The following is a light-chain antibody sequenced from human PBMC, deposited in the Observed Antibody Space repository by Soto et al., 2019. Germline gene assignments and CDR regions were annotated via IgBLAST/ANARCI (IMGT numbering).Light chain of an antibody. V-gene: IGKV3-11*01. CDR2: DSS. CDR1: QSVSRY. J-gene: IGKJ4*01. Sequence: EIVLTQSPATLSLSPGDRATLSFRASQSVSRYLAWYQQKPGQAPRLLIYDSSNRATGIPARFSGSGSGTEFNLTISSLQSEDFGVYYCQQYNNWPRATFGGGTKVDIK. CDR3: QQYNNWPRAT.